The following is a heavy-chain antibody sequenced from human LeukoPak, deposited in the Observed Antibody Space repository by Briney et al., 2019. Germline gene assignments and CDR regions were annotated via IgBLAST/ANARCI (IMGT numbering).Heavy chain of an antibody. D-gene: IGHD5-18*01. Sequence: SETLSLTCAVYGGSFSGYYWSWIRQPPGKGLEWIGEINHSGGTNYNPSLKSRVTISVDTSKNQFSLKLSSVTAADTAVYYCLMSRGYNFGQWGQGTLVTVSS. CDR1: GGSFSGYY. CDR3: LMSRGYNFGQ. CDR2: INHSGGT. V-gene: IGHV4-34*01. J-gene: IGHJ4*02.